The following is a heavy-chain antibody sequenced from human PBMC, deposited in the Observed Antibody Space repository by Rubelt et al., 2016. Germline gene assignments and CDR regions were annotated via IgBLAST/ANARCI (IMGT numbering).Heavy chain of an antibody. J-gene: IGHJ5*02. CDR3: ARPEGYGSGSYFGGWFDP. Sequence: AMHWVRQAPGQRLEWMGWINAGNGNTKYSQKFQGRVTITRDTSASTAYMELSSPRSEDTAVYYCARPEGYGSGSYFGGWFDPWGQGTLVTVSS. V-gene: IGHV1-3*01. CDR2: INAGNGNT. D-gene: IGHD3-10*01. CDR1: A.